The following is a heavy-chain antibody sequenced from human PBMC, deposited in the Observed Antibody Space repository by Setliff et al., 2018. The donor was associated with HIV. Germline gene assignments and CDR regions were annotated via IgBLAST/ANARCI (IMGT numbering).Heavy chain of an antibody. Sequence: ASVKVSCKASGDTFTKYGISWVRQAPGQGLEWMGWISTYNGNTNYAQKLQGRVTMTTDTSTSTAYMKLRSLRSDDTAVYFCATVNTVGYNYYGMDVWGQGTTVTVSS. CDR1: GDTFTKYG. V-gene: IGHV1-18*01. CDR2: ISTYNGNT. CDR3: ATVNTVGYNYYGMDV. D-gene: IGHD5-18*01. J-gene: IGHJ6*02.